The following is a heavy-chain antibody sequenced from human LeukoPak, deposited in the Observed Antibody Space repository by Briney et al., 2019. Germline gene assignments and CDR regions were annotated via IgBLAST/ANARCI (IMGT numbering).Heavy chain of an antibody. V-gene: IGHV3-48*03. D-gene: IGHD6-13*01. CDR3: ASKYSSSWYVADAFDI. CDR2: ISSSGSTI. J-gene: IGHJ3*02. Sequence: GGSLRLSCAASGFTFNKSPMNWVRQAPGKGLEWVSYISSSGSTIYYADSVKGRFTISRDNAKNSLYLQMNSLRAEDTAVYYCASKYSSSWYVADAFDIWGQGTMVTVSS. CDR1: GFTFNKSP.